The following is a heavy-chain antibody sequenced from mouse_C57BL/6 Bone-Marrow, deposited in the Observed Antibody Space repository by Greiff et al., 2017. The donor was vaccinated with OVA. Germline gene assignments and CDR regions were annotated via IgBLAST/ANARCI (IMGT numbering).Heavy chain of an antibody. Sequence: EVKVEESGGGLVQPGGSMKLSCVASGFTFSNYWMNWVRQSPEKGLEWVAQIRLKSDNYATHYAESVKGRFTISRDDSKSSVYLQMNNLRAEDTGIYYCTGGLLGFAYWGQGTLVTVSA. V-gene: IGHV6-3*01. CDR3: TGGLLGFAY. CDR1: GFTFSNYW. D-gene: IGHD2-3*01. J-gene: IGHJ3*01. CDR2: IRLKSDNYAT.